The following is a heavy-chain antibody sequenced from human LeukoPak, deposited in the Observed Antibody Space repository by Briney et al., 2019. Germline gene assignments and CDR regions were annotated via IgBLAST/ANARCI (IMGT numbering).Heavy chain of an antibody. CDR3: GITMVRGVISPIDY. CDR1: GYTFTGYY. CDR2: INPNSGGT. Sequence: AAVKVSCKASGYTFTGYYMHWERQAPGQGLEWMGWINPNSGGTNYAQKFQGRVTMTRDTSISTAYMELSRLRSDDTAVYYCGITMVRGVISPIDYWGQGTLVTVSS. D-gene: IGHD3-10*01. J-gene: IGHJ4*02. V-gene: IGHV1-2*02.